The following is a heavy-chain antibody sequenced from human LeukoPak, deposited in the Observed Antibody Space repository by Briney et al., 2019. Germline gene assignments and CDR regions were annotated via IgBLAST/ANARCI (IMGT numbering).Heavy chain of an antibody. J-gene: IGHJ4*02. D-gene: IGHD5-24*01. CDR1: GFTVSSNY. V-gene: IGHV3-74*01. CDR2: INSDGSST. Sequence: GGSLRLSCAASGFTVSSNYMSWVRQAPGKGLVWVSRINSDGSSTSYADSVKGRFTISRDNAKNTLYLQMNSLRAEDTAVYYCARARARDGYNPTFDYWGQGTLVTVSS. CDR3: ARARARDGYNPTFDY.